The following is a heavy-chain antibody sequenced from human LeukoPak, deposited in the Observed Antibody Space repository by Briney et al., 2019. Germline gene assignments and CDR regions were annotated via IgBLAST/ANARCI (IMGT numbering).Heavy chain of an antibody. D-gene: IGHD1-1*01. Sequence: GGSLRLSCAASGFTFSSYAMSWVRQAPGKGLEWVTFIRHDGSNKYYGDSVKGRFTISRDNSKNTLYLQMNSLRAEDTAVYYCAKTLGRQLHDAFDIWGQGTMVIVSS. J-gene: IGHJ3*02. V-gene: IGHV3-30*02. CDR1: GFTFSSYA. CDR3: AKTLGRQLHDAFDI. CDR2: IRHDGSNK.